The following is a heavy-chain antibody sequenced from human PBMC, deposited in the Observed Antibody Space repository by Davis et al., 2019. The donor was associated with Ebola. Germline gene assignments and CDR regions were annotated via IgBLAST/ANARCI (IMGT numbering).Heavy chain of an antibody. CDR2: MNPNSGNT. CDR1: GYTFSNYD. V-gene: IGHV1-8*02. D-gene: IGHD1-26*01. Sequence: ASVKVSCKASGYTFSNYDINWVRQATGQGLEWMGWMNPNSGNTGYAQKFQGRITMTRNISISTAYMELSSLRSEDTAVYYCARRVGARSGFDYWGQGSLVTVSS. J-gene: IGHJ4*02. CDR3: ARRVGARSGFDY.